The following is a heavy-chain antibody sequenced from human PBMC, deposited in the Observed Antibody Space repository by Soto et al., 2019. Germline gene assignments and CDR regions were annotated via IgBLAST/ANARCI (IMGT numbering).Heavy chain of an antibody. CDR3: ARRGGITMVRGGLGYYYYYGMDV. D-gene: IGHD3-10*01. CDR1: GFTFSSYG. V-gene: IGHV3-33*01. J-gene: IGHJ6*02. Sequence: QVQLVESGGGVVQPGRSLRLSCAASGFTFSSYGMHWVRQAPGKGLEWVAVIWDDGSNKYYADSVKGRFTISRDNSKNTLYLQMNSLRAEDTAVYYCARRGGITMVRGGLGYYYYYGMDVWGQGTTVTVSS. CDR2: IWDDGSNK.